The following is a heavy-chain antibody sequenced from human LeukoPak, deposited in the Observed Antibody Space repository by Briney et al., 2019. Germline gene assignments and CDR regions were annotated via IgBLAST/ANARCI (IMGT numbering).Heavy chain of an antibody. CDR1: GGSFSGYY. Sequence: PSETLSLTCAVYGGSFSGYYWSWIRQPPGKGLEWIGEINHSGSTNYNPSLKSRVTISVDRSKNQFSLKLSSVTAADTAVYYCARGARDSSGYYVGSEYFQHWGQGTLVTVSS. J-gene: IGHJ1*01. CDR3: ARGARDSSGYYVGSEYFQH. CDR2: INHSGST. V-gene: IGHV4-34*01. D-gene: IGHD3-22*01.